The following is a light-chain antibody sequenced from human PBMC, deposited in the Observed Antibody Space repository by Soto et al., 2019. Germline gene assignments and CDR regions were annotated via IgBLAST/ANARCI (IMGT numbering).Light chain of an antibody. CDR1: SSDVGSYNL. CDR2: EVR. CDR3: CSYAGSRSPLI. J-gene: IGLJ1*01. V-gene: IGLV2-23*02. Sequence: QSVLTQAASVSGSPGQSITISCTGTSSDVGSYNLVSWYQQHPGKAPKLMIYEVRKRPSGLSNRSYGSKSANTASLTISGRQAEDEDDYYCCSYAGSRSPLIFGTGTKLTVL.